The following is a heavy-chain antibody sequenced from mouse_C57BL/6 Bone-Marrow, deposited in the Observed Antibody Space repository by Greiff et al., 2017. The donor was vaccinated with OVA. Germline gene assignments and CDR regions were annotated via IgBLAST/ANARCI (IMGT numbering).Heavy chain of an antibody. V-gene: IGHV1-52*01. D-gene: IGHD4-1*01. Sequence: QVQLQQPGAELVRPGSSVKLSCKASGYTFTSYWMHWVKQRPIQGLEWIGNIDPSDSETHYNQKFKDKATLTEEKYSSTAYMQLSSLTYEDSAVYDCARQPLWDGVPLDYWGQGTSVTVSS. CDR3: ARQPLWDGVPLDY. CDR2: IDPSDSET. CDR1: GYTFTSYW. J-gene: IGHJ4*01.